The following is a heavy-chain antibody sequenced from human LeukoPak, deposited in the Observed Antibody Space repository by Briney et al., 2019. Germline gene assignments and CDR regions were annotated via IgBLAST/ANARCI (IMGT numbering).Heavy chain of an antibody. CDR3: ARSRFGELFDY. CDR2: IYYSWST. J-gene: IGHJ4*02. Sequence: SETLSLTCTVSGGSIGSSGYYWGWSRQPPGKGLEWIGSIYYSWSTNYNASLKSRATISVDTSKNHFSLKLRSVTAADTAVYYCARSRFGELFDYWGQGTLVTVSS. D-gene: IGHD3-10*01. CDR1: GGSIGSSGYY. V-gene: IGHV4-39*07.